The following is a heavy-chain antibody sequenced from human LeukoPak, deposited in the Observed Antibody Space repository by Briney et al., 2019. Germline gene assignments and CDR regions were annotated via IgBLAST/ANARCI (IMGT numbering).Heavy chain of an antibody. J-gene: IGHJ4*02. V-gene: IGHV4-61*02. CDR1: GVSISSGSYY. D-gene: IGHD3-10*01. CDR3: ARHLSYSYASGRAGGRTDIDS. Sequence: MASQTLSLTCTVSGVSISSGSYYWSWIRQPAGKGLEWIGRIYTSGSTNYNPSLKSRVTISVDTSKNQFSLKLSSVTAADTAVYYCARHLSYSYASGRAGGRTDIDSWGQGTLVTVSS. CDR2: IYTSGST.